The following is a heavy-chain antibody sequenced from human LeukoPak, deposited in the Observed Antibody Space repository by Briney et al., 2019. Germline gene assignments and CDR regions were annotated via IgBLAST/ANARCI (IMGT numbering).Heavy chain of an antibody. J-gene: IGHJ3*02. Sequence: PSETLSLTCAVYGGSFSGYYWSWIRQPPGKGLEWIGEINHSGSTNYNPSLKSRVTISVDTSKNQFSLKLSSVTAADTAVYYCARPLKRYSGSFNRINAFDIWGQGTMVTVSS. CDR3: ARPLKRYSGSFNRINAFDI. D-gene: IGHD1-26*01. V-gene: IGHV4-34*01. CDR2: INHSGST. CDR1: GGSFSGYY.